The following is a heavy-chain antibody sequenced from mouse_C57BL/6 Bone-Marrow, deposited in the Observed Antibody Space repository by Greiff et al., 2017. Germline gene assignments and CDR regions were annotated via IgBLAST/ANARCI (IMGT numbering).Heavy chain of an antibody. CDR3: ARDWDGAY. D-gene: IGHD4-1*01. CDR1: GFTFSSYA. CDR2: ISDGGSYT. V-gene: IGHV5-4*01. Sequence: EVQVVESGGGLVKPGGSLKLSCAASGFTFSSYAMSWVRQTPEKRLEWVATISDGGSYTYYPDNVKGRFTISRDNAKNNLYLQMSHLKSEDTAMYYCARDWDGAYWGQGTLVTVSA. J-gene: IGHJ3*01.